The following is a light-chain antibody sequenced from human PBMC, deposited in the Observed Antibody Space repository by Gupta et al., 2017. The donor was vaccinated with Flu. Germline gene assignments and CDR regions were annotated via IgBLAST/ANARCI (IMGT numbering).Light chain of an antibody. Sequence: YMLTQPHSVAESPGQTITFSCTRSTGNIASNYVQWYQRRPGGSHTTVIYQHDQRPSGVPDRVSGSCDSSAKSASLTISELKTEDEADYYCQSYDSSSRVIFGGGTKLTVL. V-gene: IGLV6-57*01. J-gene: IGLJ2*01. CDR1: TGNIASNY. CDR3: QSYDSSSRVI. CDR2: QHD.